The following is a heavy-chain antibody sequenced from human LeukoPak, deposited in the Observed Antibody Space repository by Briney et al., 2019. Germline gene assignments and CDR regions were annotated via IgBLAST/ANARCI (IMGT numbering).Heavy chain of an antibody. D-gene: IGHD7-27*01. CDR1: GYTFTNYD. V-gene: IGHV1-8*01. CDR3: ARANWGSDF. J-gene: IGHJ4*02. Sequence: ASVKVSCKTSGYTFTNYDMNWVRQAPGQGLEWMGWINPNSGKAGYLEKFRGRVTLTRNISINTAYMELTTLTSDDTAIYYCARANWGSDFWGQGTLVTVSS. CDR2: INPNSGKA.